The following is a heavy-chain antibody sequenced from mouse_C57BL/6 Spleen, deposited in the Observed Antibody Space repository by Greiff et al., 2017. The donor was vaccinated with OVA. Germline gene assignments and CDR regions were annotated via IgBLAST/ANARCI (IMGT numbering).Heavy chain of an antibody. V-gene: IGHV5-16*01. J-gene: IGHJ2*01. CDR3: AREGDYDGVYFDY. CDR1: GFTFSDYY. D-gene: IGHD2-4*01. Sequence: EVNVVESEGGLVQPGSSMKLSCTASGFTFSDYYMAWVRQVPEKGLEWVANINYDGSSTYYLDSLKSRFIISRDNAKNILYLQMSSLKSEDTATYYCAREGDYDGVYFDYWGQGTTLTVSS. CDR2: INYDGSST.